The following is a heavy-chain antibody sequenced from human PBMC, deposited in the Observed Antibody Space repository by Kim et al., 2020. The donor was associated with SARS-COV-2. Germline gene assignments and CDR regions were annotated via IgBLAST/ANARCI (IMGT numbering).Heavy chain of an antibody. Sequence: YADPVKGRFTISRDNSKNTLYLQMNSLRAEDTAVYYCAKSSSGSYYYFDYWGQGTLVTVSS. D-gene: IGHD1-26*01. CDR3: AKSSSGSYYYFDY. J-gene: IGHJ4*02. V-gene: IGHV3-30*02.